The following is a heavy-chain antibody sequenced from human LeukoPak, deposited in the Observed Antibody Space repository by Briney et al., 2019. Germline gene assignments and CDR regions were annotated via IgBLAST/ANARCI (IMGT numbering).Heavy chain of an antibody. J-gene: IGHJ4*02. CDR2: FDPEDVET. CDR1: GNTFTDLS. D-gene: IGHD3-22*01. Sequence: GASVKVSCKVSGNTFTDLSMNWVRQAPGKGLEWMGGFDPEDVETIYAQKFQGRVTMTEDTSTATAYMDLSSLRSEDTAVYYCARGAYDSSGFTFDYWGQGTLVTVSS. V-gene: IGHV1-24*01. CDR3: ARGAYDSSGFTFDY.